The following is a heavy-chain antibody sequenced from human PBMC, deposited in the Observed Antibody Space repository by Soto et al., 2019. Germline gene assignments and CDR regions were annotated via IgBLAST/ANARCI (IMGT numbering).Heavy chain of an antibody. Sequence: QGQLVEAGGGVVQPGRALRLACAASGFACSNYGMHWVRQAPGQGLEWVAVVWYDGSNENYADSVKGRFTISRDNSKNTMYLQMNSLRAEDTPVYYCTRVTYYSGNSCNYVDDGGQGTLVTVSS. D-gene: IGHD4-4*01. CDR1: GFACSNYG. CDR2: VWYDGSNE. J-gene: IGHJ4*02. CDR3: TRVTYYSGNSCNYVDD. V-gene: IGHV3-33*01.